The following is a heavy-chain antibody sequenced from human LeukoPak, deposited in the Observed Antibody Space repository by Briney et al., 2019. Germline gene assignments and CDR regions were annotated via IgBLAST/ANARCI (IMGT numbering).Heavy chain of an antibody. J-gene: IGHJ3*02. Sequence: NPSETLSLTCTVSGYSISSSYYWSWIRQPPGKGLEWIGYIYYSGSTNYNPSLKSRVTISVDTFKNQFSLKLISVTAADTAVYYCARDKGNYYRAFDIWGQGTMVTVSS. CDR1: GYSISSSYY. D-gene: IGHD1-7*01. CDR3: ARDKGNYYRAFDI. CDR2: IYYSGST. V-gene: IGHV4-61*01.